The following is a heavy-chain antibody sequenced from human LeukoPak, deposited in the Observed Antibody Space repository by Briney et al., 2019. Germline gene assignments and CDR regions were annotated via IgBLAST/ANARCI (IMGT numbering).Heavy chain of an antibody. CDR1: GFTFSNYA. CDR2: ISGSGGST. J-gene: IGHJ3*02. CDR3: AKGRDYYGSGSYDDAFDI. Sequence: GGSLGLSCAASGFTFSNYAMSWVRQAPGKGLEGVSAISGSGGSTYYADSVKGRLTISRDNSKNTLYLQMNSLRAEDTAVYYCAKGRDYYGSGSYDDAFDIWGQGTMVTVSS. V-gene: IGHV3-23*01. D-gene: IGHD3-10*01.